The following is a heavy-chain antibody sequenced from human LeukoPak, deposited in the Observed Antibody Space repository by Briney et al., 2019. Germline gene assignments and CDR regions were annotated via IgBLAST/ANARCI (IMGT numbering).Heavy chain of an antibody. CDR1: GFTFSSYA. V-gene: IGHV3-23*01. CDR3: ANFDGDSQAFHI. D-gene: IGHD3-9*01. J-gene: IGHJ3*02. CDR2: ISVSGDRT. Sequence: GGSLRLSCAASGFTFSSYAMSWVRQAPGKGLEWVSAISVSGDRTYYADSVKGRFSVYRDNSNYTLYLQMNSLKTEDTALYSCANFDGDSQAFHIWGQGTMVTVSS.